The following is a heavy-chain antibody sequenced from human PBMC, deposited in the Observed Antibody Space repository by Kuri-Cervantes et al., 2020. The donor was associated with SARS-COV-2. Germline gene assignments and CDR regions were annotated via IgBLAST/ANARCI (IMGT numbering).Heavy chain of an antibody. V-gene: IGHV3-21*01. D-gene: IGHD3-10*01. J-gene: IGHJ4*02. CDR3: ARGHPYGSGSHFDY. Sequence: GESLKISCAASGFTFSSYSMNWVRQAPGKGLEWVSSISSSSSYIYYADSVKGRFTISRDNAKNSLYLQMNSLRAEDTAVYYCARGHPYGSGSHFDYWGQGILVTVSS. CDR2: ISSSSSYI. CDR1: GFTFSSYS.